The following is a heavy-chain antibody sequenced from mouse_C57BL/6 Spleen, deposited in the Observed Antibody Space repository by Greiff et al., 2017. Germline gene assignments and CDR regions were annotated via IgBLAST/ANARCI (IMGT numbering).Heavy chain of an antibody. CDR1: GFTFSDYY. D-gene: IGHD2-3*01. CDR3: ARGGYYREFAY. J-gene: IGHJ3*01. V-gene: IGHV5-16*01. CDR2: INYDGSST. Sequence: EVKLVESEGGLVQPGSSMKLSCTASGFTFSDYYMAWVRQVPEKGLEWVANINYDGSSTYYLDSLKSRFIISRDNAKNILYLQMSSLKSEDTATYYCARGGYYREFAYWGQGTLVTVSA.